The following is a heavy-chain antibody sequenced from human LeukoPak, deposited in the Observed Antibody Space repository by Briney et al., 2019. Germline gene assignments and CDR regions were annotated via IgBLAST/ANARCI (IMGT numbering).Heavy chain of an antibody. CDR3: ARDPRGRDYFDY. CDR1: GYTFTSYY. Sequence: ASVKVSCKASGYTFTSYYIHWVRQAPGQGLEWMGIINPSGGGTSYAQKFQGRVTITRDTSTSTVYMELSSLRSEDTAVYYCARDPRGRDYFDYWGQGTLVTVSS. V-gene: IGHV1-46*01. J-gene: IGHJ4*02. CDR2: INPSGGGT.